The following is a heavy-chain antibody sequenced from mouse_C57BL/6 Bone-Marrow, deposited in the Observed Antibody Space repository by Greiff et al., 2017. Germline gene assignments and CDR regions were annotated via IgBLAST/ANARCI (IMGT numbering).Heavy chain of an antibody. D-gene: IGHD1-1*01. CDR3: ARSGLYYYGSSYGYAMDY. Sequence: QVQLQQPGAELVKPGASVKLSCKASGYTFTSYWMQWVKQRPGQGLEWIGEIDPSDSYTNYNQKFKGKATLTVDTSSSTAYMQLSSLTSEDSAVYYCARSGLYYYGSSYGYAMDYWGQGTSVTVSS. V-gene: IGHV1-50*01. J-gene: IGHJ4*01. CDR1: GYTFTSYW. CDR2: IDPSDSYT.